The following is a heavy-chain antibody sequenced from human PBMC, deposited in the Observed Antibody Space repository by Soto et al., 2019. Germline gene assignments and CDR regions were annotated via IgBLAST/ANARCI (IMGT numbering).Heavy chain of an antibody. CDR3: ARDLPETTYSAWYFDL. CDR2: IWYDGSDK. V-gene: IGHV3-33*01. CDR1: GFTFSSYG. Sequence: QAQLVESGGGVVQPGRSLRLSCAASGFTFSSYGMHWVRQAPGKGLEWVAVIWYDGSDKFYEASVKGRFTISRDNSKNXLYLEMNSLRADDTAVYYCARDLPETTYSAWYFDLWGRGTLVTVSS. J-gene: IGHJ2*01. D-gene: IGHD2-15*01.